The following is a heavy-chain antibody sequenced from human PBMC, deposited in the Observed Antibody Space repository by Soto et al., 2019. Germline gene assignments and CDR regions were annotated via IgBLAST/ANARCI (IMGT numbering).Heavy chain of an antibody. D-gene: IGHD6-19*01. CDR1: DECIDRNIR. CDR2: IYHSGST. CDR3: ASGWVADEYNWFDP. J-gene: IGHJ5*02. V-gene: IGHV4-4*02. Sequence: PSQKLSVTYAVYDECIDRNIRWYCVRQPPGKVLEWIGEIYHSGSTNYNPSLKSLVTISVDKSKNQFSLKLSSVTAADTAVYYCASGWVADEYNWFDPWGQGTLVT.